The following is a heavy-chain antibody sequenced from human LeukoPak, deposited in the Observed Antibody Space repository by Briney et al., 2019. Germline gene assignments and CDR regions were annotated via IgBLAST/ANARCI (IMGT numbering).Heavy chain of an antibody. CDR3: ARQSRTGYSSSSPFDY. J-gene: IGHJ4*02. CDR2: VLYSGST. CDR1: GDPITGSSYY. V-gene: IGHV4-39*01. Sequence: KPSETLSLTCTVSGDPITGSSYYWGWIRQPPGKGLEWIGSVLYSGSTYHNPSLKSRVIISVDTSKNQFSLKLSSVTAADTAVYYCARQSRTGYSSSSPFDYWGQGTLVTVSS. D-gene: IGHD6-13*01.